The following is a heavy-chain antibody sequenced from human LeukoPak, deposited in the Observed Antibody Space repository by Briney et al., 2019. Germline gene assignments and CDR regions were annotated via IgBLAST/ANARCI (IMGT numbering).Heavy chain of an antibody. CDR2: VYTSGTT. D-gene: IGHD4-17*01. CDR3: ATYYGDYVGWFDP. CDR1: GGSLSSYY. V-gene: IGHV4-4*07. Sequence: SETLSLTCTVSGGSLSSYYCSWIRQPAGKGLEWIGRVYTSGTTNSNPSLKSRVTMSVDTSKNQFSLKLSSVTAADTAVYYCATYYGDYVGWFDPWGQGTLVTVSS. J-gene: IGHJ5*02.